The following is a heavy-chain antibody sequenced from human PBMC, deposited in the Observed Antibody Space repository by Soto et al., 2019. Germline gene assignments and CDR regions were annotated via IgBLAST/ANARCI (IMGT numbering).Heavy chain of an antibody. CDR1: GFTFSSYA. J-gene: IGHJ4*02. Sequence: QVQLVESGGGVVQPGRSLRLSCAASGFTFSSYAMHWVRQAPGKGLEWVAVISYDGSNKYYADSVKGRFTISRDNSKNTLYLQMNSLRAEDTAVYYCARAQHPRVATILLLSYWGQGTLVTVSS. D-gene: IGHD5-12*01. CDR3: ARAQHPRVATILLLSY. CDR2: ISYDGSNK. V-gene: IGHV3-30-3*01.